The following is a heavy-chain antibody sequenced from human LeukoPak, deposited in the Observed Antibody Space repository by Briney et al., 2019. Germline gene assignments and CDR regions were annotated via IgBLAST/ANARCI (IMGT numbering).Heavy chain of an antibody. CDR2: ISYDGSNK. Sequence: RRSLRLSCAASGFTFSSYGMHWVRQAPGKGLEWVAVISYDGSNKYYADSEKGRFTISRDNAENTLYLQMNSLRAEDTAVYYCARGTAGYHSSYFDYWGQGTLVTVSS. J-gene: IGHJ4*02. V-gene: IGHV3-30*03. CDR3: ARGTAGYHSSYFDY. CDR1: GFTFSSYG. D-gene: IGHD3-16*02.